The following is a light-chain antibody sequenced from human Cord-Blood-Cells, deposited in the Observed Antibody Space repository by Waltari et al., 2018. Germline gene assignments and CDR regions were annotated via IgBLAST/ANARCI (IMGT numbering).Light chain of an antibody. J-gene: IGKJ5*01. Sequence: IQIIQIPSSLSASVGERATITCRASQSISSYLNWYQQKPGKAPKLLIYAASSLQSGVPSRFSGSGSGTDFTLTISSLQPEDFATYYCQQSYSTPITFGQGTRLEIK. CDR1: QSISSY. CDR2: AAS. CDR3: QQSYSTPIT. V-gene: IGKV1-39*01.